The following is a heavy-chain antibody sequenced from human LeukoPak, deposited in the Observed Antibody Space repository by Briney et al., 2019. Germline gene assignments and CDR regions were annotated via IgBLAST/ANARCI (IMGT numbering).Heavy chain of an antibody. Sequence: GGSLRLSCAASGFTFSSYAMNWVRQAPGKGLEWVSTISGSGGSTYYADPVKGRFTISRDNSKNTLYLQMNSLRAEDTAVYYCAKDRNSGGWYGELRDYWGQGTLVTVSS. CDR1: GFTFSSYA. CDR3: AKDRNSGGWYGELRDY. CDR2: ISGSGGST. J-gene: IGHJ4*02. D-gene: IGHD6-19*01. V-gene: IGHV3-23*01.